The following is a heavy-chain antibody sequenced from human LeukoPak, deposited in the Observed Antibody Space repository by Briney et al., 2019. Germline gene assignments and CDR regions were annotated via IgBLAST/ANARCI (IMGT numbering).Heavy chain of an antibody. CDR3: TRDANHYGGMDV. Sequence: GGSLRLSCAVSGIPVSKYWMHWVRQVPGKGLVWVSRIHSDGSTTDYADSVKGRFTITRDSAKNTLYLEVNSLRVEDTAVYYCTRDANHYGGMDVWGQGTTVTVSS. CDR1: GIPVSKYW. V-gene: IGHV3-74*01. CDR2: IHSDGSTT. J-gene: IGHJ6*02.